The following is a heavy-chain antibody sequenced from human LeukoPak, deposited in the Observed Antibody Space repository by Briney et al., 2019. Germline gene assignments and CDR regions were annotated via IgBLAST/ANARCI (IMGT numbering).Heavy chain of an antibody. Sequence: GASVKVSCKASGYTFTGYYMHWVRQAPGQGLEWMGWINPNSGGTNYAQKFQGRVTMTRDTSISTAYMELSRLRSDDTAVYYCARVWPGSSSWLYYYYYGMDVWGQGTTVTVSS. CDR1: GYTFTGYY. D-gene: IGHD6-13*01. J-gene: IGHJ6*02. CDR2: INPNSGGT. V-gene: IGHV1-2*02. CDR3: ARVWPGSSSWLYYYYYGMDV.